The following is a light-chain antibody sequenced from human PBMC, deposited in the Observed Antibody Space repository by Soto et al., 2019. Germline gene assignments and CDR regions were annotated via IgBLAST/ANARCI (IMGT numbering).Light chain of an antibody. CDR1: QGVASRY. J-gene: IGKJ1*01. CDR3: QQYGSSPQT. V-gene: IGKV3-20*01. Sequence: EIVLTQSPGTLSLSPGERATLSSRASQGVASRYLAWYQQKPGQAPRLLIYHASSRAIGIPDRFSGSGSGTDFTLTISRLEPEDCAVYYCQQYGSSPQTFGQGTKVEVK. CDR2: HAS.